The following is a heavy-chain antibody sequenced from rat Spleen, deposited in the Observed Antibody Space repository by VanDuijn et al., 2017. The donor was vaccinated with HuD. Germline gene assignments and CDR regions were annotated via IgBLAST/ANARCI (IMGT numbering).Heavy chain of an antibody. CDR1: GFTFSDYD. Sequence: EVQLVESGGGLVQPGRSMKLSCAASGFTFSDYDMAWVRQAPTKGLEWVASISPSGGSTFYRDSVKGRFTISRDNAKSTLYLQMESLRSEDTATYYWAKEMNSGWGYFDYWGQGVMVTVSS. CDR3: AKEMNSGWGYFDY. V-gene: IGHV5-27*01. J-gene: IGHJ2*01. CDR2: ISPSGGST. D-gene: IGHD4-3*01.